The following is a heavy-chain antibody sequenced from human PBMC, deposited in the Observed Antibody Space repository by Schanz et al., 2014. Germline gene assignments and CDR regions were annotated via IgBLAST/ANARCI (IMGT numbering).Heavy chain of an antibody. CDR2: IYSGDNT. Sequence: EMQLVESGGGLIQPGGSLRLSCAASGFTVTSYYMSWVRQAPGKGLEWVSVIYSGDNTYYADSVKGRFTISRDNSKNTVYLQMNSLRAEDTPVYFCASLIGTTSAHFYGMDVWGQGTTVTVSS. D-gene: IGHD1-7*01. CDR3: ASLIGTTSAHFYGMDV. V-gene: IGHV3-53*01. J-gene: IGHJ6*02. CDR1: GFTVTSYY.